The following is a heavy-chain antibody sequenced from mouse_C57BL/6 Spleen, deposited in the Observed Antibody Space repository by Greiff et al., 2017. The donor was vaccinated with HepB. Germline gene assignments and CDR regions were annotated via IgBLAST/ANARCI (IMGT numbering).Heavy chain of an antibody. Sequence: EVQLVESGGGLVQPGGSLKLSCAASGFTFSDYYMYWVRQTPEKRLEWVAYISNGGGSTYYPDTVKGRFTISRDNAKNTLYLQMSRLKSEDTAMYYCARHPHEYGSSYGDYAMDYWGQGTSVTVSS. J-gene: IGHJ4*01. CDR1: GFTFSDYY. D-gene: IGHD1-1*01. CDR2: ISNGGGST. V-gene: IGHV5-12*01. CDR3: ARHPHEYGSSYGDYAMDY.